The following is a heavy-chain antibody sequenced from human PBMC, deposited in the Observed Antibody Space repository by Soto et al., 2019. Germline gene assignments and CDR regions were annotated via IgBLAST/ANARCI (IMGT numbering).Heavy chain of an antibody. D-gene: IGHD6-19*01. J-gene: IGHJ4*02. CDR3: ARRLQWQLRPLDS. CDR1: GFTFSDYY. CDR2: INTLSSAI. V-gene: IGHV3-11*01. Sequence: GGSLRLSCAGSGFTFSDYYMTWIRQAPGKGLEWVSYINTLSSAIYYADSVKGRFTISRDNAKDSLYLQMNSLRAEDTAVYYCARRLQWQLRPLDSWGRGTLVTVSS.